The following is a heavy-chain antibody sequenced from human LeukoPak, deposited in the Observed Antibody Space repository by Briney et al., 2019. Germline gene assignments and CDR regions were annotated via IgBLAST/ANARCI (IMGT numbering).Heavy chain of an antibody. CDR3: VIGRGWQPDY. V-gene: IGHV4-59*03. J-gene: IGHJ4*02. CDR1: GGSISGYY. Sequence: PSETLSLTCTVSGGSISGYYHNWVRQSPGRGLEWIGLVHYGGNTNYNPSLKSRVSISTDTPKNQFSLELTSVTAADTAVYYCVIGRGWQPDYWGQGIPVTVSS. CDR2: VHYGGNT. D-gene: IGHD3-10*01.